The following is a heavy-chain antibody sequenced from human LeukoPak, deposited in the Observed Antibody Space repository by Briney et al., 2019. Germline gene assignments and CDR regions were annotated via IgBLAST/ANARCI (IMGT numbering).Heavy chain of an antibody. D-gene: IGHD3-10*01. CDR2: INPNGGGT. CDR1: GYTFSDYY. J-gene: IGHJ6*03. CDR3: ARDLKSFSMVRGVINYYYMDV. Sequence: ASVTVSCKASGYTFSDYYMHWVRQAPGQGPEWMGWINPNGGGTNYAQKFQGRVTITRDSSISTAYMEVSRLRSDDTAVYYCARDLKSFSMVRGVINYYYMDVWGRGTTVTISS. V-gene: IGHV1-2*02.